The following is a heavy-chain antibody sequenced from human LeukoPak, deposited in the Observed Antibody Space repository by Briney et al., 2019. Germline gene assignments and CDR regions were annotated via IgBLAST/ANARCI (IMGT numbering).Heavy chain of an antibody. V-gene: IGHV3-23*01. CDR1: GFTFSSYA. CDR3: AKDNAVAGPNWFDP. J-gene: IGHJ5*02. Sequence: GGSLRLSCADSGFTFSSYAMSWVRQAPGKRLEWVSAISGSGGSTYYADSVKGRFTISRDNSKNTLYLQMNSLRAEDTAVYYCAKDNAVAGPNWFDPWGQGTLVTVSS. D-gene: IGHD6-19*01. CDR2: ISGSGGST.